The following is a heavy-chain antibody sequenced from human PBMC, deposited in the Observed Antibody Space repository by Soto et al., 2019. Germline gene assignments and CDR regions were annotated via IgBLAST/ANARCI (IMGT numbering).Heavy chain of an antibody. CDR1: GFTFSSYG. V-gene: IGHV3-30*18. CDR2: ISYDGSNK. CDR3: AKEVCSSTSCYYCGMDV. Sequence: QVQLVESGGGVVQPGRSLRLSCAASGFTFSSYGMHWVRQAPGKGLEWVAVISYDGSNKYYADSVKGRFTISRDNSKNTLYLQMNSLRAEDTAVYYCAKEVCSSTSCYYCGMDVWGQGTTVTVSS. D-gene: IGHD2-2*01. J-gene: IGHJ6*02.